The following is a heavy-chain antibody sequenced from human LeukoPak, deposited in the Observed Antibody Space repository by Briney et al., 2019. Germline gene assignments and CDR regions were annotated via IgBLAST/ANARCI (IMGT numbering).Heavy chain of an antibody. CDR3: ARVAAAGNFDY. V-gene: IGHV2-70*04. Sequence: SGPTLVNPTQTLTLTCTFSGFSLSTSGMRVSWIRQAPGKALEWLARIDWDDDKFYSTSLKTRLTISKDTSKNQVVLTMTNMDPVDTATYYCARVAAAGNFDYWGQGTLVTVSS. D-gene: IGHD6-13*01. CDR1: GFSLSTSGMR. CDR2: IDWDDDK. J-gene: IGHJ4*02.